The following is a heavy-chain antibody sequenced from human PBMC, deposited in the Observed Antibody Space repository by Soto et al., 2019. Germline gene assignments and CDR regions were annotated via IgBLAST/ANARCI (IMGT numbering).Heavy chain of an antibody. CDR2: IDWNGGST. J-gene: IGHJ6*02. D-gene: IGHD3-10*02. CDR1: GFTFDDYA. Sequence: EVQLVESGGGLVQPGRSLRLSCVASGFTFDDYAMHWVRQTPGKGLEWVSSIDWNGGSTAYAVSVKGRFTISRDNARNSLYLQMNSLRPEDTALYFFVNGRVSYFVYFGLDVWGQGTTVTVSS. CDR3: VNGRVSYFVYFGLDV. V-gene: IGHV3-9*01.